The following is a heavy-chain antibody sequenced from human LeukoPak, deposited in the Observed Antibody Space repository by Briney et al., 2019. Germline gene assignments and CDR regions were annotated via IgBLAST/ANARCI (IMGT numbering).Heavy chain of an antibody. CDR1: GFTFSSYG. CDR2: IRYDGSNK. D-gene: IGHD3-10*01. V-gene: IGHV3-30*02. Sequence: PGGSLRLSCAASGFTFSSYGMHWVRQAPGKGLEWVAFIRYDGSNKYYADSVKGRFTISRDNSKNTLYLQMNSLRDEDTAVYYCARESGYHGSGFDPWGQGTLVTVSS. J-gene: IGHJ5*02. CDR3: ARESGYHGSGFDP.